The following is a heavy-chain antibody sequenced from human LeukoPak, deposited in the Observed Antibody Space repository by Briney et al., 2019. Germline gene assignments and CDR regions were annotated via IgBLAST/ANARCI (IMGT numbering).Heavy chain of an antibody. V-gene: IGHV3-74*01. Sequence: GGSLRLSCAASGFTFSSYWMHWVRQAPGKGLVWVSRINSDGSSTSYADSVKGRFTISRDNSKNTLYLQMNSLRAEDTAVYYCAKMVHTEQWLVPFDYWGQGTLVTVSS. D-gene: IGHD6-19*01. J-gene: IGHJ4*02. CDR2: INSDGSST. CDR1: GFTFSSYW. CDR3: AKMVHTEQWLVPFDY.